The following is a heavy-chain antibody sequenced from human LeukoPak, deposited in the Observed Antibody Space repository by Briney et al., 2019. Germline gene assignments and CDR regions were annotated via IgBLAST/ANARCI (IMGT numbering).Heavy chain of an antibody. CDR3: ARDGRVQLWEEDAFDI. CDR1: GFTFSSYW. D-gene: IGHD5-18*01. CDR2: IKQDGSEK. J-gene: IGHJ3*02. V-gene: IGHV3-7*01. Sequence: PGGSLRLSCAASGFTFSSYWMSWVRQAPGKGLEWVANIKQDGSEKYYVDSVKGRFTISRDNANNSLYLQMNSLRAEDTAVYYCARDGRVQLWEEDAFDIWGQGTMVTVSS.